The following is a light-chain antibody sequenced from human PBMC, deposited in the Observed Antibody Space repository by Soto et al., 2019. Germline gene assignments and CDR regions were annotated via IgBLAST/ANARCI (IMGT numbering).Light chain of an antibody. CDR2: DAS. J-gene: IGKJ5*01. V-gene: IGKV3-11*01. CDR3: QQRSNWPTIT. CDR1: QSVGSY. Sequence: EIVLTQSPATLSLSPGERATLSCRASQSVGSYLAWYQQKPGQAPRPIIYDASNRATGIPARFSGSCSGTDFTLTISSLEPEDFAVYYCQQRSNWPTITFGQGTRLEIK.